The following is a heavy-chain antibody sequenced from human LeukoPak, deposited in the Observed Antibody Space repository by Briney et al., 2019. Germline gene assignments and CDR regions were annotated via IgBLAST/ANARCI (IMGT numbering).Heavy chain of an antibody. J-gene: IGHJ4*02. Sequence: PGGSLRLSXAASRFTFSGYEMNWVRQAPGKGLEWVSYISSSGTAIYYADSVKGRFAISRDNAKNSLSLQMNSLRAEDTAVYYCASGGDCSGGSCYFDYWGQRTLVTVSS. V-gene: IGHV3-48*03. CDR2: ISSSGTAI. CDR3: ASGGDCSGGSCYFDY. D-gene: IGHD2-15*01. CDR1: RFTFSGYE.